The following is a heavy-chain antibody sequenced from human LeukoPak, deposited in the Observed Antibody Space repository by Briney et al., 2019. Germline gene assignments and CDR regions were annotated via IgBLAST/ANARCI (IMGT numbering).Heavy chain of an antibody. D-gene: IGHD3-10*01. J-gene: IGHJ4*02. Sequence: SVKVSCKASGGTFSSYAISWVRQAPGQGLEWMGGIIPIFGTANYAQKFQGRVTITADESTSTAYMELSSLRSEDTVVYYCARDSGRTYYFDYWGQGTLVTVSS. CDR2: IIPIFGTA. CDR1: GGTFSSYA. CDR3: ARDSGRTYYFDY. V-gene: IGHV1-69*13.